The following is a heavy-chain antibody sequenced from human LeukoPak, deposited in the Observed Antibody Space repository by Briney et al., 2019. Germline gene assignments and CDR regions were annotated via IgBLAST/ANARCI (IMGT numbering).Heavy chain of an antibody. D-gene: IGHD3-10*01. CDR1: GFTFSGYA. V-gene: IGHV3-30*04. CDR2: ISYDGSDE. J-gene: IGHJ4*02. CDR3: ARDQGATLVRGVTPYLDY. Sequence: PGKSLRLSCEASGFTFSGYAMHWVRQAPGKGLEWVSIISYDGSDEKSADSVKGRFTISRDNAKNMVFLQMNSLRPEDTAVYYCARDQGATLVRGVTPYLDYWGQGTLVSVSS.